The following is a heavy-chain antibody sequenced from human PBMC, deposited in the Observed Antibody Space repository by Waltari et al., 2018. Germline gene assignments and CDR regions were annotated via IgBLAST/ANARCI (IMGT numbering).Heavy chain of an antibody. D-gene: IGHD4-17*01. CDR3: AKERQAYDDPALDY. CDR1: ELIFASYA. J-gene: IGHJ4*02. Sequence: VQLVQSGGGVVQPGGSQTLSGIVPELIFASYAIHWVLQAPGRGLEWVAFIRYDARDASYADSVKGRFAISRDSSRNTLHLEMSSLTVEDTAVYYCAKERQAYDDPALDYWGQGILVTVSS. CDR2: IRYDARDA. V-gene: IGHV3-30*02.